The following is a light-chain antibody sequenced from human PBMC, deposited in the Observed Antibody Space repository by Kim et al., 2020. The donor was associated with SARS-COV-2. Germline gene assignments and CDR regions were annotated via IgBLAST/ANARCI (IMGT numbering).Light chain of an antibody. CDR2: GAS. Sequence: ASVGDRVTISWRASQGINNYLAWYQQKPGKAPTVLIYGASTLHTGVPSRFSGSGSGTDFTLTISSLQPEDVGTYYCQKYDSDPWTFGHGTKVDIK. CDR1: QGINNY. CDR3: QKYDSDPWT. J-gene: IGKJ1*01. V-gene: IGKV1-27*01.